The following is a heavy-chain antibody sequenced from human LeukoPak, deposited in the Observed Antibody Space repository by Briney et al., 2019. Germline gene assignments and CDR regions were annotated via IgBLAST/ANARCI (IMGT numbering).Heavy chain of an antibody. J-gene: IGHJ4*02. V-gene: IGHV4-59*08. Sequence: SETLSLTCTVSGGSISSYYWSWIRQPQGKALEWIGYIYYSGSTNYNPSLKSRVTISVDTPKNHFSLKLRSVTAADTPVYYCARRLLSGDSSAFDYWGQGTLVTVSS. CDR1: GGSISSYY. CDR3: ARRLLSGDSSAFDY. CDR2: IYYSGST. D-gene: IGHD3-22*01.